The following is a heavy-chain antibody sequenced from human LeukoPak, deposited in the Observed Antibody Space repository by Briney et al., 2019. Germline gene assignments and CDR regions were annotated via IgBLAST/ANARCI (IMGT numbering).Heavy chain of an antibody. J-gene: IGHJ4*02. Sequence: GGSLRLSCAASGFTVSSSYMNWVRQAPGKGLEWVSIINSGGNTYYADSVKGRFTISRDNSKNTLYMQMNSLRAEDTAVYYCAKHTVTKSFDYWGQGTLVTVSS. CDR1: GFTVSSSY. CDR2: INSGGNT. CDR3: AKHTVTKSFDY. V-gene: IGHV3-53*01. D-gene: IGHD4-17*01.